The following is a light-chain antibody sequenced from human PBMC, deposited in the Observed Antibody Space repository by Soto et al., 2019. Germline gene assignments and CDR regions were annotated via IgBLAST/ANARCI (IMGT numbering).Light chain of an antibody. CDR2: GAS. V-gene: IGKV3-20*01. CDR1: QSVSSSY. J-gene: IGKJ1*01. Sequence: IVLKHSPGTLSLSPGARASLSCRASQSVSSSYLAWYQQKPGQAPRLLIYGASSRATGIPDRFSGSGSGTDFTLTISRLEPEDFAVYYCQQYGSSRTFGQGTKVDIK. CDR3: QQYGSSRT.